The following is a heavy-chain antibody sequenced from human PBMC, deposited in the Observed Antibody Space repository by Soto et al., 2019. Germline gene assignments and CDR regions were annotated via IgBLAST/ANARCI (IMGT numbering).Heavy chain of an antibody. J-gene: IGHJ4*02. D-gene: IGHD5-18*01. Sequence: ASVKVSCKSSGGTFSSYAISWVRQAPGQGLEWMGGIIPIFGTANYAQKFQGRVTITADESTSTAYMELSSLRSEDTAVYYCSRHDVDTAMVTGDYYFDYWGQGTRVTVSS. V-gene: IGHV1-69*13. CDR2: IIPIFGTA. CDR3: SRHDVDTAMVTGDYYFDY. CDR1: GGTFSSYA.